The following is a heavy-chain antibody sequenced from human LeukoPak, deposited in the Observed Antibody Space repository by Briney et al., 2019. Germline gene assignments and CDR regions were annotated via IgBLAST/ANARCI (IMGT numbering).Heavy chain of an antibody. V-gene: IGHV3-15*07. CDR1: GFSFSSAW. Sequence: GGSLRLSCAGSGFSFSSAWMNWVRQAPGKGLEWVGLIKSNTNGGTTAYAAPVKGRFTISRDDSKNTPYLQMDSLKTEDTGVYYCTTEYWGSNYWGQGTLVTVSS. CDR3: TTEYWGSNY. D-gene: IGHD7-27*01. J-gene: IGHJ4*02. CDR2: IKSNTNGGTT.